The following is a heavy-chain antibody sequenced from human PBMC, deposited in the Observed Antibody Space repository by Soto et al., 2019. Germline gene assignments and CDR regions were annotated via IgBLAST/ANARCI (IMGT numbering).Heavy chain of an antibody. J-gene: IGHJ3*02. CDR2: ISSSGSTI. V-gene: IGHV3-11*01. CDR3: ARDRYSSGWPGPRHAFDI. Sequence: GGSLRLSCAASGFTFSDYYMSWIRQAPGKGLEWVSYISSSGSTIYYADSVKGRFTISRDNAKNSLYLQMNSLRAEDTAVYYCARDRYSSGWPGPRHAFDIWGQGTMVTVSS. D-gene: IGHD6-19*01. CDR1: GFTFSDYY.